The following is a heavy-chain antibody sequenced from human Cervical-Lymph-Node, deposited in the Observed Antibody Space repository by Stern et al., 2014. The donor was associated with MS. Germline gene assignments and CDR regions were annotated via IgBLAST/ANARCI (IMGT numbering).Heavy chain of an antibody. CDR3: TRAADLYYYYGMDV. Sequence: MQLVESGPGLVKPSETLSLTCTVSGGFISSYYWSWIRQPPGKALEWIGNVFYTGSTNYNPSLKSRVTISLDTSKNQVSLNLNSVTTADTAVYYCTRAADLYYYYGMDVWGQGTTVIVSS. V-gene: IGHV4-59*01. CDR1: GGFISSYY. J-gene: IGHJ6*02. CDR2: VFYTGST.